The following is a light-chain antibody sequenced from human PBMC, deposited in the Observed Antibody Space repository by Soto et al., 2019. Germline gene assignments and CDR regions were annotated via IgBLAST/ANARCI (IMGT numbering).Light chain of an antibody. CDR1: QNIINY. Sequence: DIQMTQSPSSLSASVGDRVTITCRASQNIINYLNWYQQKPGKAPNLLIYSASTLQSGVTSRFSGTGSRTDFTLTISSLQPADFATYFCQQTYSTPTFGQGTKVEIK. J-gene: IGKJ1*01. CDR3: QQTYSTPT. V-gene: IGKV1-39*01. CDR2: SAS.